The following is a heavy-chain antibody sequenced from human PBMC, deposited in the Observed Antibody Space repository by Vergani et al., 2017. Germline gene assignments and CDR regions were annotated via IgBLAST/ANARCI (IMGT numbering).Heavy chain of an antibody. CDR1: GGSFSGYY. V-gene: IGHV4-34*01. CDR2: MYHSGST. J-gene: IGHJ5*02. D-gene: IGHD3-10*01. Sequence: QVQLQQWGAGLWKPSETLSLTCAVYGGSFSGYYWSWIRQPPGKELEWIGYMYHSGSTNYNPSLETRVTISGDTSKNQFSLKLNSVTAADTAVYYCGRVADFYGLGSRLLDLWGQGILVTVSS. CDR3: GRVADFYGLGSRLLDL.